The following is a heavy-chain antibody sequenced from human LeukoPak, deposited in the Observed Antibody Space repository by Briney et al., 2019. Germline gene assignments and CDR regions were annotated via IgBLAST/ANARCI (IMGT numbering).Heavy chain of an antibody. V-gene: IGHV5-51*01. CDR1: GYDFTTYW. D-gene: IGHD2-2*01. J-gene: IGHJ3*02. Sequence: GESLKISCKGSGYDFTTYWIGWVRQMPGQGLEWMGIIYPGDSDIRNSPSFQGQVTISVDKSIGTVYLQWSSLKASDTAIYYCARDGPVPATADAFDIWGQGTMVTVSS. CDR3: ARDGPVPATADAFDI. CDR2: IYPGDSDI.